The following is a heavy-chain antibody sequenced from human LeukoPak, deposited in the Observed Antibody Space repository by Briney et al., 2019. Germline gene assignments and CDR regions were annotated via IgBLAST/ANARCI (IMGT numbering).Heavy chain of an antibody. CDR3: ARDIGSSWYSVGVHYYGMDV. CDR2: IYYSGST. D-gene: IGHD6-13*01. CDR1: GGSISSYY. Sequence: SETLSLTCTVSGGSISSYYWSWIRQPPGKGLEWIGCIYYSGSTNYNPSLKSRVTISVDTSKNQFSLKLSSVTAADTAVYYCARDIGSSWYSVGVHYYGMDVWGQGTTVTVSS. J-gene: IGHJ6*02. V-gene: IGHV4-59*01.